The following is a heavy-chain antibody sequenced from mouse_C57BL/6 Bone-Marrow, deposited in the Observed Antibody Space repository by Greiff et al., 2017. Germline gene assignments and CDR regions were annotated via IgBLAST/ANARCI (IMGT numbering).Heavy chain of an antibody. J-gene: IGHJ4*01. CDR2: IDPSDSYT. CDR3: ALFITTVVAHYAMDY. D-gene: IGHD1-1*01. CDR1: GYTFTSYW. Sequence: QVQLQQPGAELVMPGASVKLSCKASGYTFTSYWMHWVKQRPGQGLEWIGEIDPSDSYTNYNQKFKGKSTLTVDTSSSTAYMQLSSLTSEDSAVYYCALFITTVVAHYAMDYWGQGTSVTVSS. V-gene: IGHV1-69*01.